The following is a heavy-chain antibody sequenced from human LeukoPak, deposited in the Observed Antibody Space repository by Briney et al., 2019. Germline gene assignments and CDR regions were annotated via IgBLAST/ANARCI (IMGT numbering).Heavy chain of an antibody. J-gene: IGHJ4*02. CDR1: GFTFNSYS. CDR3: AREPPHCGGDCFSLLDN. V-gene: IGHV3-23*01. CDR2: ISGSGGHI. D-gene: IGHD2-21*02. Sequence: PGGSLRLSCAASGFTFNSYSMSWVRQAPGKGLEWVSLISGSGGHIYYADSVKGRFTISRDDSKNTLYLEMNNLRAEDTAVFYCAREPPHCGGDCFSLLDNWGQGTLVIVSS.